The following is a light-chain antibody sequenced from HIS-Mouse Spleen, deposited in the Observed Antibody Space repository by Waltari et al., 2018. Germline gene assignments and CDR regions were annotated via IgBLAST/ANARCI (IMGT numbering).Light chain of an antibody. V-gene: IGLV3-19*01. J-gene: IGLJ3*02. CDR2: GKN. CDR3: NSRDSSGNHWV. CDR1: RLRSYY. Sequence: SSELTQDPAVSVALGQTVRITCQGDRLRSYYASWYQQKPGKAPLLVIYGKNNRPSGIPDRFSGSSSGNTASLTITGAQAEDEADYYCNSRDSSGNHWVFGGGTKLTVL.